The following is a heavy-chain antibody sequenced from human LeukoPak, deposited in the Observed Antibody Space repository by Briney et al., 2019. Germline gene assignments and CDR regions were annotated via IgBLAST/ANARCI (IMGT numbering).Heavy chain of an antibody. D-gene: IGHD3-16*01. CDR1: GYTFTGYY. CDR3: ARETLGVAAFDI. J-gene: IGHJ3*02. V-gene: IGHV1-2*02. CDR2: INPNSGGT. Sequence: ASVKVSCKASGYTFTGYYMHWVRQAPGQGLEWMGWINPNSGGTNYAQKFQGRVTMTRDTSISTAYMELSRLRSDDTAVYYCARETLGVAAFDIWGQGTMVIVSS.